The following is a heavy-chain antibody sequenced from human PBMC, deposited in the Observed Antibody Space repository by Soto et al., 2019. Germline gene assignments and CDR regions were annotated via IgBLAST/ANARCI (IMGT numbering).Heavy chain of an antibody. Sequence: PGGSLSLSCAASGFTFSSYAMHWVRQAPGKGLEWVAVISYDGSNKYYADSVTGRFTISRDNFKNTLFLQMNSLRAEDTVVYYCARGDGHSYGSTFDYWGRGTLVTVSS. V-gene: IGHV3-30-3*01. CDR3: ARGDGHSYGSTFDY. D-gene: IGHD5-18*01. CDR1: GFTFSSYA. J-gene: IGHJ4*02. CDR2: ISYDGSNK.